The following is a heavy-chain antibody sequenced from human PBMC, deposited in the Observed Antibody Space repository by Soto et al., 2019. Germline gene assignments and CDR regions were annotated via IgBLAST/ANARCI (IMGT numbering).Heavy chain of an antibody. Sequence: QVQLVQSGAEEKKPGASVKVSCKASGYTFTSYAMHWVRQAPGQRLEWMGWINAGNGNTKYSQKFQGRVTITRDTSASKAYMELSSLRAEDTAVYYCARGRGGDCISTSCQPDYWGQGTLVTVSS. CDR2: INAGNGNT. V-gene: IGHV1-3*05. CDR1: GYTFTSYA. J-gene: IGHJ4*02. CDR3: ARGRGGDCISTSCQPDY. D-gene: IGHD2-2*01.